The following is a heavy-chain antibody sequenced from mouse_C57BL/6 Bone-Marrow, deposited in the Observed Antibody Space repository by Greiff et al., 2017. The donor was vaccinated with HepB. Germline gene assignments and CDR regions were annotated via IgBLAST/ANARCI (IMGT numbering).Heavy chain of an antibody. CDR3: ARHSRDYFDY. CDR2: ISSGSSTI. J-gene: IGHJ2*01. V-gene: IGHV5-17*01. Sequence: EVHLVESGGGLVKPGGSLKLSCAASGFTFSDYGMHWVRQAPEKGLEWVAYISSGSSTIYYADTVKGRFTISRDNAKNTLFLQMTSLRSEDTAMYYCARHSRDYFDYWGQGTTLTVSS. CDR1: GFTFSDYG.